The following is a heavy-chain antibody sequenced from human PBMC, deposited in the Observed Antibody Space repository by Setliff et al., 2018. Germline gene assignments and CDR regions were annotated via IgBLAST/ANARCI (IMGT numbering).Heavy chain of an antibody. D-gene: IGHD3-10*01. J-gene: IGHJ4*02. CDR1: GYNFTRYW. CDR2: IYPGDSDT. Sequence: SLKISCKGSGYNFTRYWIGWVRQMPGKGLDWMGIIYPGDSDTRYSPSFQGLGTISVDKSISTAYLQMNSLRFDDTAVYYCARPGRSNYWDSFDYWGQGTPVTVSS. CDR3: ARPGRSNYWDSFDY. V-gene: IGHV5-51*01.